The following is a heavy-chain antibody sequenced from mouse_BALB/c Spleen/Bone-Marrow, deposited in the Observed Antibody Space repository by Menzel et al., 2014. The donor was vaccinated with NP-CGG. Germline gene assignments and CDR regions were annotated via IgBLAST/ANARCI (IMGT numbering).Heavy chain of an antibody. D-gene: IGHD3-1*01. V-gene: IGHV1-84*02. Sequence: LQESGPELMKPGASVKISCKASGYTFTDYYINWVKQKPGQGLEWIGWIYPGSGNTKYNEKFKGKATLTVDTSSSTAYMQLSSLTSEDTAVYFCANLGRYAMDYWGQGTSVTVSS. CDR2: IYPGSGNT. CDR1: GYTFTDYY. J-gene: IGHJ4*01. CDR3: ANLGRYAMDY.